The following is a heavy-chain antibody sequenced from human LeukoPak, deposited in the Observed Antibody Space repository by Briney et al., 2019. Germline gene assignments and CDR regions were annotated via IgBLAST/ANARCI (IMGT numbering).Heavy chain of an antibody. CDR2: IYTSGST. Sequence: PSETLSLTCTVSVGSISSYYWSWIRQPAGKGLEGIGRIYTSGSTNYNPSLKSRVTMSVDTSKNQFSLKLSSVTAADTAVYYCARMRWQYYGSGSYSWFDPWGQGTLVTVSS. CDR3: ARMRWQYYGSGSYSWFDP. V-gene: IGHV4-4*07. J-gene: IGHJ5*02. D-gene: IGHD3-10*01. CDR1: VGSISSYY.